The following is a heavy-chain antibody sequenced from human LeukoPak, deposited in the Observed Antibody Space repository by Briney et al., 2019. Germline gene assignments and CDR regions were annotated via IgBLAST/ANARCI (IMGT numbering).Heavy chain of an antibody. J-gene: IGHJ4*02. CDR1: GLTPSSSS. CDR3: ARDFEIMGARTGSFDY. CDR2: LYSGGST. D-gene: IGHD1-26*01. Sequence: RRCLRLSRAVSGLTPSSSSMRWVRQTPGERLGRASALYSGGSTYYADSVKGRFTSSRDNSKNTLYLQMNSLRAEDTAVYYCARDFEIMGARTGSFDYWGQGTLVTGSS. V-gene: IGHV3-53*01.